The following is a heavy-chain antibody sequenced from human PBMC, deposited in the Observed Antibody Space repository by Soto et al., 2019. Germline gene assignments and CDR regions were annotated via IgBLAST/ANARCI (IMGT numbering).Heavy chain of an antibody. J-gene: IGHJ6*02. D-gene: IGHD3-22*01. V-gene: IGHV1-69*01. Sequence: QVQLVQSGAEVKKPGSSVKVSCKASGGTFSSYAISWVRQAPGQGLEWMGGIIPIFGTANYAQKYQGRVTINADESTSTAYMELSSLRSEDTAVYYCASAYYYDSSGYHDYYGMDVWGQGTTVTVSS. CDR2: IIPIFGTA. CDR3: ASAYYYDSSGYHDYYGMDV. CDR1: GGTFSSYA.